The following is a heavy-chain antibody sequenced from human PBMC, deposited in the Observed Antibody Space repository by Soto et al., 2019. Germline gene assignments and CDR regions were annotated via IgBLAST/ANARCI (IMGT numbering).Heavy chain of an antibody. D-gene: IGHD3-22*01. V-gene: IGHV3-74*01. CDR2: INRYGSST. CDR1: GFTFSSYW. J-gene: IGHJ3*02. CDR3: ARGGDSSYYDSSGYPAAFDI. Sequence: EVQLVESGGGLVQPGGSQRLSCEGSGFTFSSYWMHWVRQAPGKGLVWVSRINRYGSSTSYADSVKGRFTISRDNAKNTVYLQMNSLRAEDTAVYYCARGGDSSYYDSSGYPAAFDIWGQGTMVTVS.